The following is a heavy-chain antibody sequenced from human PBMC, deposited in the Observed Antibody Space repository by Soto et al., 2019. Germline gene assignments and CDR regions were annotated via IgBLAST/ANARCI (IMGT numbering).Heavy chain of an antibody. CDR2: ISAYNGNT. CDR1: GYTFTSYG. V-gene: IGHV1-18*01. CDR3: ARVQFGVVVVAATGHYYYGMDV. Sequence: QVQLVQSGAEVKKPGASVKVSCKASGYTFTSYGISWVRQAPGQGLEWMGWISAYNGNTNYAQKLQGRVTMTTDTSTGTGYMELRSLRSDDTAVYYCARVQFGVVVVAATGHYYYGMDVWGQGTTVTVSS. D-gene: IGHD2-15*01. J-gene: IGHJ6*02.